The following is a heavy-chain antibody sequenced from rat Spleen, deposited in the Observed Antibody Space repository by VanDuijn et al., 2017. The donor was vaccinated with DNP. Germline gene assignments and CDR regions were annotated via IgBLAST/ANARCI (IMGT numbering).Heavy chain of an antibody. CDR1: GFTFSDYY. D-gene: IGHD1-6*01. CDR3: ARRAYYGLSFVY. J-gene: IGHJ3*01. V-gene: IGHV5-22*01. Sequence: EVQLVESGGGLVQPGRSLKLSCAASGFTFSDYYMAWVRQAPKKGLEWVASISYEGSSTYYGDSVKGRFTISRDNAKSTLYLQMNSLRSEDTATYYCARRAYYGLSFVYWGQGTLVTVSS. CDR2: ISYEGSST.